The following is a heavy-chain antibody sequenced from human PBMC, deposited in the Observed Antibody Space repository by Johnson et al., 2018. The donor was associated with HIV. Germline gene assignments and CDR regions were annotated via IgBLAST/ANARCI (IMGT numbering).Heavy chain of an antibody. Sequence: VQLVESGGGLVHPGGSLRLSCAASGFTVSTNYMSWVRQAPGKGLEWVSGISWNSGSIGYADSVKGRFTISRDNAKNSLYLQMNSLRAEDTALYYCAKDKGIQLWLNAFDIWGQGTMVTVSS. J-gene: IGHJ3*02. CDR1: GFTVSTNY. V-gene: IGHV3-9*01. CDR2: ISWNSGSI. D-gene: IGHD5-18*01. CDR3: AKDKGIQLWLNAFDI.